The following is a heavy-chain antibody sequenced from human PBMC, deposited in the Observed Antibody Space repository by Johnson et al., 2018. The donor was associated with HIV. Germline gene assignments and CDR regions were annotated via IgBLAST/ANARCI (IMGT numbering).Heavy chain of an antibody. CDR2: IGTAGDT. Sequence: VQLVESVGGLVQPGGSLRLSCAASGFTFSRYDMHWVRQVAGKGLEWVSAIGTAGDTYYPGSVKGRFTISRENAKNSLYLQMNSLRAGDTAVYYCASLPIAARPPTDAFEIWGQGTMVTVSS. CDR1: GFTFSRYD. J-gene: IGHJ3*02. D-gene: IGHD6-6*01. CDR3: ASLPIAARPPTDAFEI. V-gene: IGHV3-13*01.